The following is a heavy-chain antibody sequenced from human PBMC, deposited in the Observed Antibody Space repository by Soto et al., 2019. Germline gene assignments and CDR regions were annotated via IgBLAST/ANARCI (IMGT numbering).Heavy chain of an antibody. Sequence: QVQLVQSGAGVKKPGSSVKVSCKASGGTFSSYAINWVRQAPGQGLEWMGGIIPIFGTANYAQKFQGRVTITADESTSTAYMELSSLRCEDTAVYYCAEGSSSSRRFDPWGQGTLVTVSS. V-gene: IGHV1-69*01. CDR2: IIPIFGTA. D-gene: IGHD6-6*01. CDR1: GGTFSSYA. J-gene: IGHJ5*02. CDR3: AEGSSSSRRFDP.